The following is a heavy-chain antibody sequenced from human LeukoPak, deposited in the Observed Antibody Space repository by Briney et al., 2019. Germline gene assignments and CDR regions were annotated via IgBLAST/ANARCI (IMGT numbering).Heavy chain of an antibody. J-gene: IGHJ3*02. CDR2: ISSSGSTI. CDR3: ARDLKGKYQDAFDI. Sequence: GGSLRLSCVASGFTFTGHSMHWLRQAPGKGLEWVSYISSSGSTIKYADSVKGRFTISRGNAKNSLYLQMNSLRAEDTAVYYCARDLKGKYQDAFDIWGQGTMVTVSS. D-gene: IGHD2-2*01. CDR1: GFTFTGHS. V-gene: IGHV3-48*03.